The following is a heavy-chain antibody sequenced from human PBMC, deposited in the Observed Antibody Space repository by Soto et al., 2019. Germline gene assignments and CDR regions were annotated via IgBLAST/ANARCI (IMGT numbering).Heavy chain of an antibody. CDR3: VRDLNWAFDY. Sequence: PGGSLSLSCVASGFSFNSYSMNWVRQAPGKGLEWISYITRGSDVKRYADSVMGRFTISRDNAKNSLYLQMNSLRDDDTALYFCVRDLNWAFDYWGQGILVTVSS. CDR2: ITRGSDVK. D-gene: IGHD7-27*01. V-gene: IGHV3-48*02. CDR1: GFSFNSYS. J-gene: IGHJ4*02.